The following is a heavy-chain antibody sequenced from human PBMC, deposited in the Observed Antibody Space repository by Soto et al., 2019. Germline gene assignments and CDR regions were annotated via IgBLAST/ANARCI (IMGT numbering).Heavy chain of an antibody. V-gene: IGHV4-59*01. J-gene: IGHJ6*02. CDR2: IYYYGST. Sequence: SETLSLTCTVSGGSISSYYWSWIRQPPGKGLEWIGYIYYYGSTNYNPSLKSRVTISVDTSKNQFSLKLSSVTAADTAVYYCASSNIAAAGFYYYGMDFWGRGTTVTVSS. D-gene: IGHD6-13*01. CDR3: ASSNIAAAGFYYYGMDF. CDR1: GGSISSYY.